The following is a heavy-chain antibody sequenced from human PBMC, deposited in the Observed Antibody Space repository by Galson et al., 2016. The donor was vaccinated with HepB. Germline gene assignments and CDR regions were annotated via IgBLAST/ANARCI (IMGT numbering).Heavy chain of an antibody. CDR1: GGSVSSGGYN. D-gene: IGHD7-27*01. J-gene: IGHJ5*02. V-gene: IGHV4-31*03. CDR2: IYYSVSA. CDR3: ACGNQTLGWFDP. Sequence: TLSLTCSVSGGSVSSGGYNWNWIRQLPGKGLEWIGSIYYSVSAYYNPSVKSRLIISVDTSKNEFSLKLSAVTAADTAIYYCACGNQTLGWFDPWGPGTLVTVSS.